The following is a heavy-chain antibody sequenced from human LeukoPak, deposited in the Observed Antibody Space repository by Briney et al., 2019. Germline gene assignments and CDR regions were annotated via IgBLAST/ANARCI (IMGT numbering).Heavy chain of an antibody. CDR2: MNPNSGNT. V-gene: IGHV1-8*03. CDR1: GYTFTSYD. CDR3: ARKLQLNWFDP. D-gene: IGHD4-11*01. Sequence: GASVKVSCKASGYTFTSYDINWVRQATGQGLEWMGWMNPNSGNTGYAQKFQGRVTITRNTSITTTYMELSSLRSEDTAVYYCARKLQLNWFDPWGQGTLVTVSS. J-gene: IGHJ5*02.